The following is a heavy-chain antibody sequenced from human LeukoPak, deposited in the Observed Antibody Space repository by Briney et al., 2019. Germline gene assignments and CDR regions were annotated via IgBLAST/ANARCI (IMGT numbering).Heavy chain of an antibody. Sequence: PGRSLRLSCAASGFTFDDYAMHWVRQAPGKGLEWVSGISWNSGSIGYADSVKGRFTISRDNSKNTLYLQMNSLRAEDTAVYYCARGTLGGSGRYYYYYMDVWGKGTTVTISS. D-gene: IGHD3-10*01. CDR2: ISWNSGSI. CDR1: GFTFDDYA. V-gene: IGHV3-9*01. J-gene: IGHJ6*03. CDR3: ARGTLGGSGRYYYYYMDV.